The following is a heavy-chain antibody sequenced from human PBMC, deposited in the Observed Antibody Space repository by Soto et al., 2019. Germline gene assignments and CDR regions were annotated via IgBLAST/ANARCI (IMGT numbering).Heavy chain of an antibody. V-gene: IGHV1-8*01. J-gene: IGHJ6*04. CDR1: GSTFASYD. Sequence: ASVKASWKAYGSTFASYDSNWVRQATGQGLEWMGWMNPNSGNTGYAQNFQGRVTMTSNTSISTAYMELSRLRSEDTAVYYCARVMLFRGCHYYLYFQLVSSRGTTDIGSS. CDR2: MNPNSGNT. D-gene: IGHD3-16*01. CDR3: ARVMLFRGCHYYLYFQLV.